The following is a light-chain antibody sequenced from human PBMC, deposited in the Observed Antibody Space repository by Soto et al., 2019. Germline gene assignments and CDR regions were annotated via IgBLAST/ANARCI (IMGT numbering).Light chain of an antibody. CDR1: QSVSSN. CDR2: GAS. Sequence: EIVMTQSPSTLSVSPGERATLSCRASQSVSSNLAWYQQKPGQAPRLVIYGASTRATGIPAKFRGSGSGTEFTLTINSLQSEDFAIYYCQPYNNWPLTFGGGTKVDIK. CDR3: QPYNNWPLT. J-gene: IGKJ4*01. V-gene: IGKV3-15*01.